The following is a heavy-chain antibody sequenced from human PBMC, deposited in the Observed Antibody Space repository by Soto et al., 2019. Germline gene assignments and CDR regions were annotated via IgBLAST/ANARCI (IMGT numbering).Heavy chain of an antibody. CDR2: IKQDGSEK. CDR1: GFTFSSSW. Sequence: EVQLVESGGGLVQPGGSLRLSCAASGFTFSSSWMSWVRQAPGKGLEWVANIKQDGSEKYYVDSVEGRFTISRDNANNSLYLQMNGLRAEDTAVYYCVRNNYWGQGTLVNVSS. CDR3: VRNNY. V-gene: IGHV3-7*01. J-gene: IGHJ4*02.